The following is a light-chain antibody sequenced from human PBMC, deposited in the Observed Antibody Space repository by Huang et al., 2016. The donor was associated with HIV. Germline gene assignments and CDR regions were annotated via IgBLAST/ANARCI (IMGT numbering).Light chain of an antibody. J-gene: IGKJ1*01. V-gene: IGKV3-15*01. Sequence: EIVMTQYPATLSVSPGERATLSCRASQSVSSNLAWYQQKPGQAPRLLIYGASTRATGIPARFSGSGSVTEFTLTISSLQSEDFAVYYCQQYNNWPPWTFGQGTKVEIK. CDR3: QQYNNWPPWT. CDR2: GAS. CDR1: QSVSSN.